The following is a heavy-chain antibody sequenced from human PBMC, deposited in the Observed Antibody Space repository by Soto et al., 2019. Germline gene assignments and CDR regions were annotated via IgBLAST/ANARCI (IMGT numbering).Heavy chain of an antibody. CDR3: ARDIAAAGTSDY. D-gene: IGHD6-13*01. CDR2: IIPIFGTA. CDR1: GGTFSSYA. Sequence: SVKVSCKASGGTFSSYAISWVRQAPGQGLEWMGGIIPIFGTANYAQKFQGRVTITADESTSTAYMELSSLRSEDTAVYYCARDIAAAGTSDYWGQGTLVTVSS. V-gene: IGHV1-69*13. J-gene: IGHJ4*02.